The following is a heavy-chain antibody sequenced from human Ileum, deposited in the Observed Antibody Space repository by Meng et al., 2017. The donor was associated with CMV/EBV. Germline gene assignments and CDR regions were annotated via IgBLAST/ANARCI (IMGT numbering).Heavy chain of an antibody. CDR3: VRDWNFSLDY. D-gene: IGHD1-7*01. J-gene: IGHJ4*02. Sequence: ASVKVSCKTSGYSFTNYGISWVRQAPGQGLEWMGWINVNNGKPNYAQKVQGRVTMTTDTSTTTAYMELRSLRSDDTAVYYCVRDWNFSLDYWGQGTVVTVFS. V-gene: IGHV1-18*01. CDR1: GYSFTNYG. CDR2: INVNNGKP.